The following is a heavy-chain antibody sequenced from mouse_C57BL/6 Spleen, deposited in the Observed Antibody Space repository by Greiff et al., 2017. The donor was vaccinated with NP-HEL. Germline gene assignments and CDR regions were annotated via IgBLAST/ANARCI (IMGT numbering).Heavy chain of an antibody. CDR3: ARDYSNYVLAY. V-gene: IGHV1-76*01. J-gene: IGHJ3*01. D-gene: IGHD2-5*01. CDR1: GYTFTDYY. Sequence: QVQLQQSGAELVRPGASVKLSCKASGYTFTDYYINWVKQRPGQGLEWIARIYPGSGNTYYNEKFKGKATLTAEKSSSTAYMQLSSLTSEDSAVYFCARDYSNYVLAYWGQGTLVTVSA. CDR2: IYPGSGNT.